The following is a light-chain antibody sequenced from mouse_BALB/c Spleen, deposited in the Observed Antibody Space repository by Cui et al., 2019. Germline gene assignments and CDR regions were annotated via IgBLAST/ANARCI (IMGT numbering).Light chain of an antibody. Sequence: DILLTQSHKFMSTSVGDRVSITCKASQDVGTAVAWYQQKPGQSPKLLIYWASTRHTGVPERFTGSGSGTDFTLTISNVQSEDLADYVCQQYSSYPLTFGAGTKLELK. J-gene: IGKJ5*01. CDR1: QDVGTA. CDR2: WAS. CDR3: QQYSSYPLT. V-gene: IGKV6-23*01.